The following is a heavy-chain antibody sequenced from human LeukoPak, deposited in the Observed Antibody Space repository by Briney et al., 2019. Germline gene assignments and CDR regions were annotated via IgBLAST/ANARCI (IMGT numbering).Heavy chain of an antibody. V-gene: IGHV4-34*01. CDR2: INHSGST. Sequence: SETLSLTCAVYGGSFSGYYWSWIRQPPGKGLEWIGEINHSGSTNYNPSLKSRVTISVDTSKNQFSLKLSSVTAADTAVYYCARGDIVGATSYAFDIWGQGTMVTVSS. CDR1: GGSFSGYY. D-gene: IGHD1-26*01. CDR3: ARGDIVGATSYAFDI. J-gene: IGHJ3*02.